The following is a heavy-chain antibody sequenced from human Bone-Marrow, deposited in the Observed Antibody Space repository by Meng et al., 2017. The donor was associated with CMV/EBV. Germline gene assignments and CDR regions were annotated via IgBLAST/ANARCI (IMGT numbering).Heavy chain of an antibody. CDR1: GFTFSSYA. CDR3: AKTHLDLRVFGY. D-gene: IGHD1-7*01. V-gene: IGHV3-30*04. CDR2: ISYDGSNN. J-gene: IGHJ4*02. Sequence: GESLKIYCEASGFTFSSYAMHWVRQAPGKGLEWVAVISYDGSNNYYADSVKGRFTISRDNSKNTLYLQMYSLRAEDTAVYYCAKTHLDLRVFGYWGQGTLVTVSS.